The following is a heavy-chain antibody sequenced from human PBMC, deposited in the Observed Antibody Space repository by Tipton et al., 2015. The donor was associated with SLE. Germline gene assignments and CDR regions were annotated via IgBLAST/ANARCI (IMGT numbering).Heavy chain of an antibody. CDR2: IYYSGST. V-gene: IGHV4-31*03. Sequence: TLSLTCTVSGGSISSGSYYWSWIRQHPGKGLEWIGYIYYSGSTYYNPSLKSRITISVDTSKNQFSLKVSSVTAADTAVYYCARGYSSSWQQYYFDYWGQGAPVTVSS. CDR1: GGSISSGSYY. CDR3: ARGYSSSWQQYYFDY. J-gene: IGHJ4*02. D-gene: IGHD6-13*01.